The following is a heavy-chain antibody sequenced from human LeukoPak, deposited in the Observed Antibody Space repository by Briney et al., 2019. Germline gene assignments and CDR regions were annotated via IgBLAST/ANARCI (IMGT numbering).Heavy chain of an antibody. CDR3: ARCGKDGDYVQN. CDR1: GGSISSGGYY. J-gene: IGHJ4*02. V-gene: IGHV4-31*03. Sequence: SQTLSLTCTVSGGSISSGGYYWSWIRQHPGKGLEWIGYIYYSGSTYYNPSLKSRVTISVDTSKNQFSLKLSSVTAADTAVYYCARCGKDGDYVQNWGQGTLVTVSS. D-gene: IGHD4-17*01. CDR2: IYYSGST.